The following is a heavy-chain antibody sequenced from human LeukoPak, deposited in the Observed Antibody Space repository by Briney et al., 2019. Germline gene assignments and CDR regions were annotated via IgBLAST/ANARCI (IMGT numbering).Heavy chain of an antibody. CDR2: ISSSSNYI. J-gene: IGHJ4*02. Sequence: GGSLRLSCAASGFTFTSYTIHWVRQAPGKGLEWVSSISSSSNYISYADSVKGRFTISRDNAKKLVYLQMNSLRVEDTAVYYCARAPAGYYVIWTAVGYWGQGILVTVSS. CDR1: GFTFTSYT. V-gene: IGHV3-21*01. D-gene: IGHD3-9*01. CDR3: ARAPAGYYVIWTAVGY.